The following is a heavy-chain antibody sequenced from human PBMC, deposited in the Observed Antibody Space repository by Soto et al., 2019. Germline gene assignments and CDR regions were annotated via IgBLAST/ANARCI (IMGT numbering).Heavy chain of an antibody. CDR1: GFTFSSFS. V-gene: IGHV3-23*01. J-gene: IGHJ4*02. CDR2: ISGSGGST. CDR3: ARGLSAGKGSPPDF. D-gene: IGHD3-10*01. Sequence: GGSLRLSCAASGFTFSSFSISWVRQAPGKGLDWVSAISGSGGSTYSADSVKGRFTISRDNSKNTLYLQMSSLRAEDTAVYYCARGLSAGKGSPPDFWGQGSLVAVSS.